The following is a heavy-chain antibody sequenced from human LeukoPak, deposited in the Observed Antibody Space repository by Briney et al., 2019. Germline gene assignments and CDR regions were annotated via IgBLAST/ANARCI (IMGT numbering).Heavy chain of an antibody. J-gene: IGHJ5*02. V-gene: IGHV3-11*04. CDR1: GFTFSDYY. D-gene: IGHD6-6*01. Sequence: GGSLRLSCAASGFTFSDYYMNWVRQAPGKGLEWVSYISGSGSTIDYADSVKGRFTISRDNAKNSLSLQMNSLRDEDTAVYYCASGPQEQLGLDYNWFDPWGLGTLVTVSS. CDR2: ISGSGSTI. CDR3: ASGPQEQLGLDYNWFDP.